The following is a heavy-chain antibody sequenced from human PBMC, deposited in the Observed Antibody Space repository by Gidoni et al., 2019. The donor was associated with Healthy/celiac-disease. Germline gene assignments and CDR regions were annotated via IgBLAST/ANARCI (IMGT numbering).Heavy chain of an antibody. Sequence: QVQLVESGGGVVQPGRSLRLSCAASGFTFSSYGMHWVRQAPGKGLEWVAVIWYDGSNKYYADSVKGRFTISRDNSKNTLYLQMNSLRAEDTAVYYCARDPHYYGMDVWGQGTTVTVSS. J-gene: IGHJ6*02. CDR3: ARDPHYYGMDV. V-gene: IGHV3-33*01. CDR1: GFTFSSYG. CDR2: IWYDGSNK.